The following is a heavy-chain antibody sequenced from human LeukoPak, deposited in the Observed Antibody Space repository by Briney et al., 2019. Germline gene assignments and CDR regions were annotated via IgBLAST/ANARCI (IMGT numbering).Heavy chain of an antibody. CDR3: ARVPDGYKEWFDP. Sequence: ASVKVSCKASGYTFTSYGISWVRQAPGQGLEWMGIINPSGGSTSYAQKFQGRVTMTRDTSTSTVYMELSSLRSGDTAVYYCARVPDGYKEWFDPWGQGTLVTVSS. V-gene: IGHV1-46*01. D-gene: IGHD5-24*01. CDR2: INPSGGST. CDR1: GYTFTSYG. J-gene: IGHJ5*02.